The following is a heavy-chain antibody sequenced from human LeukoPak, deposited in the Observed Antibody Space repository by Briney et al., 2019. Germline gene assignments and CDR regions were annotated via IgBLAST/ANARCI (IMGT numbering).Heavy chain of an antibody. CDR3: VKGKGVPVAGSF. J-gene: IGHJ4*02. CDR1: GFTFSSYG. Sequence: PGGSLRLSCSVSGFTFSSYGMYWVRQAPGKGLEYVSAISSYGDIIYYADSVKGRFTISRDNSKETLYLQMCSLRPEDTAVYYCVKGKGVPVAGSFWGQGTLVTVSS. D-gene: IGHD6-19*01. CDR2: ISSYGDII. V-gene: IGHV3-64D*09.